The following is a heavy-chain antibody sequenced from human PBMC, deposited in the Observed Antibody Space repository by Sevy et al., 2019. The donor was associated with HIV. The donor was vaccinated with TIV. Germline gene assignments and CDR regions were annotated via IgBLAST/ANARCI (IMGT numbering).Heavy chain of an antibody. CDR3: ATEYSYDY. CDR1: GHTFSDYY. V-gene: IGHV1-2*02. J-gene: IGHJ4*02. D-gene: IGHD4-4*01. Sequence: ASVKVSCKASGHTFSDYYIQWVRQAPGPGLEWMGWINSNSGAISYAQKFQGRVTMTSDTSISTVYMELSRLRSDDTAVYYCATEYSYDYWGQGTLVTVSS. CDR2: INSNSGAI.